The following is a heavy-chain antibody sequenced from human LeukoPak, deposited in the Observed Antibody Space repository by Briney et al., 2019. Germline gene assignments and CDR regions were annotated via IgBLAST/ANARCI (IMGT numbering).Heavy chain of an antibody. Sequence: ASVKVSCKASGYTFSGDYMHWVRQAPGQGLEWMGWINPNSGGTNYAQKFQGRVTMTRDTSISTAYMELSRLRSDDTAVHYCARVTAMGDDAFDIWGQGTMVTVSS. CDR3: ARVTAMGDDAFDI. J-gene: IGHJ3*02. CDR2: INPNSGGT. CDR1: GYTFSGDY. D-gene: IGHD5-18*01. V-gene: IGHV1-2*02.